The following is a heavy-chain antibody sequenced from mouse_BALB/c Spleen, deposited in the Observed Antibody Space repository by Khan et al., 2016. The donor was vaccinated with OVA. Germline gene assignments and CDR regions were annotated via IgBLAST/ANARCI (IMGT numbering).Heavy chain of an antibody. CDR3: TKPPYFSYIMVY. J-gene: IGHJ4*01. D-gene: IGHD2-10*01. CDR2: INTYTGEP. V-gene: IGHV9-3-1*01. Sequence: QIQLVQSGPELKKPGETVKISCKASGYTFTNYGMNWVKQAPGKGLKWMGWINTYTGEPTYADDFKGRFAFSLETSASTAYLQINNLKNEDTTKYFGTKPPYFSYIMVYWGQGTSVTVSS. CDR1: GYTFTNYG.